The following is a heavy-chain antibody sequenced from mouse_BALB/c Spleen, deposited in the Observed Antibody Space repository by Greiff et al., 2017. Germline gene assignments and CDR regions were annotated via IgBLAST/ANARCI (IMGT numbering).Heavy chain of an antibody. J-gene: IGHJ3*01. CDR1: GYTFTSYV. V-gene: IGHV1-14*01. Sequence: EVKLVESGPELVKPGASVKMSCKASGYTFTSYVMHWVKQKPGQGLEWIGYINPYNDGTKYNEKFKGKATLTSDKSSSTAYMELSSLTSEDSAVYYCARGVITTGAWFAYWGQGTLVTVSA. D-gene: IGHD2-4*01. CDR3: ARGVITTGAWFAY. CDR2: INPYNDGT.